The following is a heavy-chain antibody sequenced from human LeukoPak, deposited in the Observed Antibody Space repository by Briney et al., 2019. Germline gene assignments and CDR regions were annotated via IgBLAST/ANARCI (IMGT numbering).Heavy chain of an antibody. Sequence: ASVKVSCEASGGTFSSYTISWVRQAPGQGLEWMGRIIPILGTANYAQKFQGRVTITADESTSTAYMELSSLRSEDTAVYYCARDSGTELAYDYWGQGTLVTVSS. J-gene: IGHJ4*02. D-gene: IGHD1/OR15-1a*01. CDR2: IIPILGTA. CDR3: ARDSGTELAYDY. CDR1: GGTFSSYT. V-gene: IGHV1-69*08.